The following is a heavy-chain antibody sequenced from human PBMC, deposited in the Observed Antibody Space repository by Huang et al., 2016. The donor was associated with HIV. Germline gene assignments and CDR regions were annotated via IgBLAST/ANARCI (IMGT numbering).Heavy chain of an antibody. CDR2: TYPGDSDT. V-gene: IGHV5-51*01. CDR1: GYRFRSNW. J-gene: IGHJ6*02. Sequence: EVQLVQSGAEVKKPGESLKISCKGSGYRFRSNWIGWVGQMPGKGMEWMGITYPGDSDTRYSPSFQGQVTSSADKSSNTAYLQWSSLKASDTAMYYCARLIGSPSFYYGLDVWGQGTTVTVSS. D-gene: IGHD3-10*01. CDR3: ARLIGSPSFYYGLDV.